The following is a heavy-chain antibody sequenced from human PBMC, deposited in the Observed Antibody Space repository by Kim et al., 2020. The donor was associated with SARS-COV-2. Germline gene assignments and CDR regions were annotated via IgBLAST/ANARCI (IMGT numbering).Heavy chain of an antibody. Sequence: SETLSLTCAVYGGSFSGYYWSWIRQPPGKGLEWIGEINHSGSTNYNPSLKSRVTISVDTSKNQFSLKLSSVTAADTAVYYCARGAAAGNYYYYYGMDVWGQGTTVTVSS. CDR2: INHSGST. J-gene: IGHJ6*02. CDR1: GGSFSGYY. CDR3: ARGAAAGNYYYYYGMDV. D-gene: IGHD6-13*01. V-gene: IGHV4-34*01.